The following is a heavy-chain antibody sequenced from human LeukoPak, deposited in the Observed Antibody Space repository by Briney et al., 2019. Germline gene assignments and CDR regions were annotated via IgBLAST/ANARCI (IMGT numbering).Heavy chain of an antibody. D-gene: IGHD5-18*01. CDR3: ARGDTAMVSYYYGMDV. J-gene: IGHJ6*02. Sequence: GGSLRLSCGASGFTFSSYGMHWVRQAPGKGLEWVTFIRFDGTDKYYADSVKGRFTISRDNSKNTLYLQMNSLRAEDTAVYYCARGDTAMVSYYYGMDVWGQGTTVTVSS. CDR2: IRFDGTDK. CDR1: GFTFSSYG. V-gene: IGHV3-30*02.